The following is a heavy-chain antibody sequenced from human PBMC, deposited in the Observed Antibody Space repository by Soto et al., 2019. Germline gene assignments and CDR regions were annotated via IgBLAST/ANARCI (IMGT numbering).Heavy chain of an antibody. Sequence: QVQLVESGGGLVKPGVSLRLSCAASGFTFSDYYMSWIRQAPGKGLEWVSYISDSGTTIYYADSVKGRFTISRDNAKNSLFLQMTSLKADDTAVYYCARDGPATARHWGQGTLVTVSS. V-gene: IGHV3-11*01. CDR1: GFTFSDYY. D-gene: IGHD4-17*01. CDR3: ARDGPATARH. CDR2: ISDSGTTI. J-gene: IGHJ4*02.